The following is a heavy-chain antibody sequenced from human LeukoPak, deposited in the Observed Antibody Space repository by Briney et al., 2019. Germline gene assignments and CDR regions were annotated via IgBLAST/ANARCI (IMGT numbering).Heavy chain of an antibody. CDR2: ISGSGGST. CDR3: AKDMSRITMIVVVIGGFDY. J-gene: IGHJ4*02. V-gene: IGHV3-23*01. D-gene: IGHD3-22*01. Sequence: GGSPRLSCAASGFTFSSYAMSWVRQAPGKGLEWVSAISGSGGSTYYADSVKGRFTISRDNSKNTLYLQMNSLRAEDTAVYYCAKDMSRITMIVVVIGGFDYWGQGTLVTVSS. CDR1: GFTFSSYA.